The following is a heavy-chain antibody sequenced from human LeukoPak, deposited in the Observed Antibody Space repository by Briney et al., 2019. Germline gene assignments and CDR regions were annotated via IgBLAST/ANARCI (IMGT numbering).Heavy chain of an antibody. CDR3: ARDLNYYYGSGSPAGVFDY. V-gene: IGHV3-33*07. Sequence: GGSLRLSCAASGFTFSRYGMYWVRQAPGKGLEWVAITWHDGNNKYYADSVKGRLTISRDNSKNTLSLQMNSLRAEDTAVYYCARDLNYYYGSGSPAGVFDYWGQGTLVTVSS. D-gene: IGHD3-10*01. CDR1: GFTFSRYG. CDR2: TWHDGNNK. J-gene: IGHJ4*02.